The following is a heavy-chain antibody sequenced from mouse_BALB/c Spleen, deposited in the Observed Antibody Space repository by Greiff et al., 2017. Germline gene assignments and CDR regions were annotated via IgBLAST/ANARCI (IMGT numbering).Heavy chain of an antibody. V-gene: IGHV2-2*02. CDR2: IWSGGST. J-gene: IGHJ3*01. CDR3: ARNGNRTVVAPFAY. Sequence: QVQLKESGPGLVQPSQSLSITCTVSGFSLTSYGVHWVRQSPGKGLEWLGVIWSGGSTDYNAAFISRLSISKDNSTSQVFFKMNSLQANDTAIYYCARNGNRTVVAPFAYWGQGTLVTVSA. CDR1: GFSLTSYG. D-gene: IGHD1-1*01.